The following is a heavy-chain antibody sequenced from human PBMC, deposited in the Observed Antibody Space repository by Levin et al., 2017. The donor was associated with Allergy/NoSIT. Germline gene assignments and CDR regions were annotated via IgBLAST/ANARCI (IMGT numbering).Heavy chain of an antibody. Sequence: ASVKVSCKASGYTFTTYGISWVRQAPGQGLEWMGWISPYNGDTYYAQSLEDRVTMTADISTSTVYMELRRLTSDDTALYYCAREAVAGTGGGYWGQGTLDTVSS. J-gene: IGHJ4*02. V-gene: IGHV1-18*01. D-gene: IGHD6-19*01. CDR3: AREAVAGTGGGY. CDR1: GYTFTTYG. CDR2: ISPYNGDT.